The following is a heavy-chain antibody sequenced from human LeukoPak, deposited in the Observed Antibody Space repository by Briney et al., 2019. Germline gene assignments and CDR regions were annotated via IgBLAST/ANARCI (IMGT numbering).Heavy chain of an antibody. J-gene: IGHJ4*02. CDR2: IYPGNSDT. D-gene: IGHD4-17*01. CDR1: GYSFINYW. V-gene: IGHV5-51*01. CDR3: ARWGTVTRFVVDY. Sequence: GESLKISCKDSGYSFINYWIGWVRQMPGKGLEWMGIIYPGNSDTRYSPSFQGQVTISADKSITTAYLQWRSLKASDTAMYYCARWGTVTRFVVDYWGQGTLVTVSS.